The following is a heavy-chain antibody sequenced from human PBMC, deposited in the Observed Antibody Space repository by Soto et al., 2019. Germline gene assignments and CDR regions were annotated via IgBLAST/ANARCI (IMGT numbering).Heavy chain of an antibody. CDR1: GYTFTGYY. J-gene: IGHJ6*02. CDR2: INPNSGGT. D-gene: IGHD5-12*01. CDR3: ARDLLPIISPRGYSGYHPWDYYYYVMDF. V-gene: IGHV1-2*04. Sequence: ASVKVSCKASGYTFTGYYMHWVRQAPGQGLEWMGWINPNSGGTNYAQKFQGWVTMTRDTSISTAYMELSRLRSDDTAVYYCARDLLPIISPRGYSGYHPWDYYYYVMDFRGEGTTVTVS.